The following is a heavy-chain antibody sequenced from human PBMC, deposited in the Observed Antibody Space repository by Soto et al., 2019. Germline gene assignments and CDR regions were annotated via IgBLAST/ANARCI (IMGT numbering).Heavy chain of an antibody. V-gene: IGHV4-59*08. Sequence: LTCTVSGGSISSYYWSWIRQPPGKGLEWIGYIYYSGSTNYNPSLKSRVTISVDTSKNQFSLKLSSVTAADTAVYYCARNLKPYYFDYWGQGTLVTVSS. J-gene: IGHJ4*02. CDR1: GGSISSYY. CDR3: ARNLKPYYFDY. CDR2: IYYSGST.